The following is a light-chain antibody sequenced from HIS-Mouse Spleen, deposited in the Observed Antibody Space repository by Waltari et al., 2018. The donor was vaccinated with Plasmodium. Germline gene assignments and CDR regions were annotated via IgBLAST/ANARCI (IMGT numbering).Light chain of an antibody. CDR1: QSVSSN. V-gene: IGKV3-15*01. J-gene: IGKJ3*01. CDR2: GAS. CDR3: QQYNNWSFT. Sequence: EIVMTQSPATLSTSTGERATLSCRASQSVSSNLAWYQQKPGQDPRLLIYGASTRATGIPARFSGSGSGTEFTLTISSLQSEDFAVYYCQQYNNWSFTFGPGTKVDIK.